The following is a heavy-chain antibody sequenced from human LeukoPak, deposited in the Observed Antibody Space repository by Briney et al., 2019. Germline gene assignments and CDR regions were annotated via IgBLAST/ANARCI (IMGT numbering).Heavy chain of an antibody. CDR1: GFTFSSYG. CDR3: ATPDLGYCSGGSCYPFDY. V-gene: IGHV3-30*02. CDR2: IRYDGSNK. Sequence: GGSLRLSCAASGFTFSSYGMHWVRQAPGKGLEWVAFIRYDGSNKYYADSVKGRFTISRDNSKNTLYLQMNSLRAEDTAVYYCATPDLGYCSGGSCYPFDYWGQGTLVTVSS. D-gene: IGHD2-15*01. J-gene: IGHJ4*02.